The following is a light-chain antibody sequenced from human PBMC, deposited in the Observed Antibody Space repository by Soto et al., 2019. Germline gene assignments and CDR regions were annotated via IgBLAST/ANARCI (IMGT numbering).Light chain of an antibody. CDR3: AAWDDSLTGSYV. J-gene: IGLJ1*01. CDR1: SSNIGSNT. Sequence: QSVLTQPPAASGTPGQRVTISCSGSSSNIGSNTVSWYQQVPGTAPKLLMYSNNHRPSGVPDRFSGSKSGTSASLAISGLQSEDEAEYYCAAWDDSLTGSYVFGTGTKVTV. CDR2: SNN. V-gene: IGLV1-44*01.